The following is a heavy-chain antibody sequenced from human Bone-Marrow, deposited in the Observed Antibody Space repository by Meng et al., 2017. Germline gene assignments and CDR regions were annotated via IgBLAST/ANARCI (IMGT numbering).Heavy chain of an antibody. V-gene: IGHV4-34*01. CDR3: ARARTNPIVVVPAAIDY. CDR2: INHSGST. CDR1: GGSFSGYY. J-gene: IGHJ4*02. D-gene: IGHD2-2*01. Sequence: SETLSLTCAVYGGSFSGYYWSWIRQPPGKGLEWIGEINHSGSTNYNPSLKSRVTISVDTSKNQFSLKLSSVTAADTAVYYCARARTNPIVVVPAAIDYWGQGTLVTVSS.